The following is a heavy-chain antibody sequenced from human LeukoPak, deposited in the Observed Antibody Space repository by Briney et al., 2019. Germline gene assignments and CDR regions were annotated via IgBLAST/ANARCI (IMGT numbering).Heavy chain of an antibody. V-gene: IGHV3-48*01. J-gene: IGHJ4*02. CDR1: GFTVSSNY. CDR3: AREGAIYGDYVNY. Sequence: GGSLRLSCAASGFTVSSNYMSWVRQAPGKGLEWVSYISSSSSTIYYADSVKGRFTISRDNAKNSLYLQMNSLRAEDTAVYYCAREGAIYGDYVNYWGQGTLVTVSS. CDR2: ISSSSSTI. D-gene: IGHD4-17*01.